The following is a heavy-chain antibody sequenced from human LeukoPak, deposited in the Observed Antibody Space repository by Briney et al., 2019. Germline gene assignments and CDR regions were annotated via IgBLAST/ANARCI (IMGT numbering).Heavy chain of an antibody. CDR2: SIHSGYT. D-gene: IGHD2-21*01. Sequence: WDTVSLTCTVSGGSLGRSNTYWGWIRQTPGKGLEWLGTSIHSGYTYNNPSLKSRVTMSVDSSKNQFSLSLSSVTAADTAVYFCARHRGGGGYHYMDVWGKGTTVIVSS. CDR3: ARHRGGGGYHYMDV. V-gene: IGHV4-39*01. CDR1: GGSLGRSNTY. J-gene: IGHJ6*03.